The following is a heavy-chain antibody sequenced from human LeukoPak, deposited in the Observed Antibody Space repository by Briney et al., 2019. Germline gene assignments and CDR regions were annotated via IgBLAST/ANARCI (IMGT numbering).Heavy chain of an antibody. Sequence: ASVTVSFKASGYTFTGYYLHWVRQGPGQGLEWMGWTYPKAGGISYAQKFQGRVTMTRDTSITTAYMERIGLRSDDTAVYYCAGPWDQVGFDPWGQGTLVSVSS. D-gene: IGHD1-26*01. J-gene: IGHJ5*02. CDR3: AGPWDQVGFDP. V-gene: IGHV1-2*02. CDR2: TYPKAGGI. CDR1: GYTFTGYY.